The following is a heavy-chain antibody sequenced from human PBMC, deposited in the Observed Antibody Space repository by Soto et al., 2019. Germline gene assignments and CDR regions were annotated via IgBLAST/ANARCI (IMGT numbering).Heavy chain of an antibody. D-gene: IGHD3-22*01. Sequence: ASVKVSCKASGYTFTSYGISWVRQAPGQGLEWMGWISAYNGNTNYAQKLQGRVTMTTDTSTSTAYMELRSLRSDDTAVYYCARDYDSSGYPYYFDYWGQGTLVTVSS. V-gene: IGHV1-18*01. CDR1: GYTFTSYG. CDR3: ARDYDSSGYPYYFDY. J-gene: IGHJ4*02. CDR2: ISAYNGNT.